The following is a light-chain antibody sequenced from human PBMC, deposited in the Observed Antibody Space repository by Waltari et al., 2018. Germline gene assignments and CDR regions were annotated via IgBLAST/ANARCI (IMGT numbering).Light chain of an antibody. CDR3: QSYDSSPSGPSYVV. Sequence: QSVLTQPPSVSGAPGQRVTISCTGSSSNIGAGYDVHWYQQLPGTAPKLLIYGNSNRPSGFPDRFAGSSSCTSASLAVTGLQAEDEADYYCQSYDSSPSGPSYVVFGGGTKLTVL. CDR2: GNS. V-gene: IGLV1-40*01. J-gene: IGLJ2*01. CDR1: SSNIGAGYD.